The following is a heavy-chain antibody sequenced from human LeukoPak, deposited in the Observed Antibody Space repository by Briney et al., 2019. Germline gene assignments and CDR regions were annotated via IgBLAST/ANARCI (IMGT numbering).Heavy chain of an antibody. CDR2: IYTSGST. Sequence: SETLSLTCTVSGGSISSYYWSWIRQPAGKGLEWIGRIYTSGSTNYNPSLKSRVAISVDTSKNQFSLKLSSVTAADTAVYYCARALSTYYYYYMDVWGKGTTVTVSS. CDR3: ARALSTYYYYYMDV. CDR1: GGSISSYY. J-gene: IGHJ6*03. D-gene: IGHD5/OR15-5a*01. V-gene: IGHV4-4*07.